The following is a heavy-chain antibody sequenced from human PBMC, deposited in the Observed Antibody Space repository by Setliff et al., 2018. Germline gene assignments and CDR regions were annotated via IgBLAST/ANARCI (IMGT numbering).Heavy chain of an antibody. CDR2: ISWDGGST. CDR3: AKDISQYYYYGMDV. J-gene: IGHJ6*02. V-gene: IGHV3-43D*04. CDR1: GFTFDDYA. Sequence: LSCAASGFTFDDYAMHWVRQAPGKGLEWVSLISWDGGSTYYADSVKGRFTISRDNSKNSLYLQMNSLRAEDTALYYCAKDISQYYYYGMDVWGQGTTVTVSS.